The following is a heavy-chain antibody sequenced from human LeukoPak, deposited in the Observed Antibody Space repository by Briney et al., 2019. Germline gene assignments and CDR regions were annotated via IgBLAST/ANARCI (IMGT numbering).Heavy chain of an antibody. Sequence: GASVKVSCKASGYTFTSYDINWVRQATGQGLEWMGWMNPNSGNTGYAQKFQGRVTITRNTSISTAYMELSRLRSDDTAVYYCARISYSSSWYPRSGGYMDVWGKGTTVTVSS. CDR1: GYTFTSYD. D-gene: IGHD6-13*01. J-gene: IGHJ6*03. CDR2: MNPNSGNT. CDR3: ARISYSSSWYPRSGGYMDV. V-gene: IGHV1-8*03.